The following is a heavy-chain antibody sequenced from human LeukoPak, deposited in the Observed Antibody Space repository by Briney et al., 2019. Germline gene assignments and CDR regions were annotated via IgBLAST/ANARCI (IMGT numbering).Heavy chain of an antibody. D-gene: IGHD3-10*01. CDR3: ARGGRNYYGSGSYYPRPYDY. Sequence: SETLSLTCAVYGGSFSGYYWSWIRQPPGKGLDWIGEINHSGSTNYNPSLKSRVTISVDTSKNQFSLKLSSVTAADTAVYYCARGGRNYYGSGSYYPRPYDYWGQGTLVTVSS. V-gene: IGHV4-34*01. CDR1: GGSFSGYY. CDR2: INHSGST. J-gene: IGHJ4*02.